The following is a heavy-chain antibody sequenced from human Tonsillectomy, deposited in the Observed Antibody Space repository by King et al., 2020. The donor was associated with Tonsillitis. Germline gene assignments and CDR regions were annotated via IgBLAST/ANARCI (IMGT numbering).Heavy chain of an antibody. CDR2: ISYDGSNK. Sequence: VQLVESGGGVVQPGRSLRLSCAASGFTFSSYAMYWVRQAPGKGLEWVAVISYDGSNKYYADSVKGRFTISRDNSKNTLYLQMNSLRAEDTAVYYCARETTPPFDYWGQGTLVTVSS. D-gene: IGHD4-17*01. J-gene: IGHJ4*02. CDR1: GFTFSSYA. CDR3: ARETTPPFDY. V-gene: IGHV3-30-3*01.